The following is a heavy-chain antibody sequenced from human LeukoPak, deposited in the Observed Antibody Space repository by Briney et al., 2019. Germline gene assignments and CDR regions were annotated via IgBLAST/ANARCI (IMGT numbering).Heavy chain of an antibody. CDR3: ASLGYCSSTSCVSP. CDR2: IYHSGST. V-gene: IGHV4-38-2*02. J-gene: IGHJ5*02. D-gene: IGHD2-2*01. CDR1: GYSISSGYY. Sequence: PSETLSLTCTVSGYSISSGYYWGWIRQPPGKGLEWIGSIYHSGSTYYNPSLKSRVTISVDTSKNQFSLKLSSVTAADTAVYYCASLGYCSSTSCVSPWGQGTLVTVSS.